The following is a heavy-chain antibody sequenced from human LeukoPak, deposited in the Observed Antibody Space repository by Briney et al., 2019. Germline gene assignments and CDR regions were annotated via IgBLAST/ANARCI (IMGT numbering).Heavy chain of an antibody. CDR1: GGTFSSYA. V-gene: IGHV1-69*05. D-gene: IGHD3-22*01. CDR3: ARDAYYYDSSGYGY. CDR2: IIPIFGTA. Sequence: SVKVSCEASGGTFSSYAISWVRQAPGQGLEWMGRIIPIFGTANYAQKFQGRVTITTDESTSTAYMELSSLRSEDTAVYYCARDAYYYDSSGYGYWGQGTLVIVSS. J-gene: IGHJ4*02.